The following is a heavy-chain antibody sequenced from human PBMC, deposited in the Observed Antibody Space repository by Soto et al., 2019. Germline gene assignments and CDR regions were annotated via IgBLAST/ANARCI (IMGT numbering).Heavy chain of an antibody. D-gene: IGHD6-13*01. V-gene: IGHV1-69*13. CDR1: GGTFSSYA. CDR3: ARTSGIAAAATKYYYYYGMDV. J-gene: IGHJ6*02. CDR2: IIPIFGTA. Sequence: SVKVSCKASGGTFSSYAISWVRQAPGQGLEWMGGIIPIFGTANYAQKFQGRVTITADESTSTAYMELSSLRSEDTAVYYCARTSGIAAAATKYYYYYGMDVWGQGTTVTVSS.